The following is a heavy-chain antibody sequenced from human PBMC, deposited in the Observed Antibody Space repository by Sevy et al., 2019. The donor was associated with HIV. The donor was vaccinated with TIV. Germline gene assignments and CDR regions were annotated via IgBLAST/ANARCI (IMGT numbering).Heavy chain of an antibody. J-gene: IGHJ3*02. CDR3: ARPYGSGSWEAFDI. D-gene: IGHD3-10*01. CDR1: GFTFNTYT. Sequence: GGSLRLSCIASGFTFNTYTMNWVRQAPGKGLEWVSSISGSANYIYYADSAKGRFTISRDNAKNSLFLQMNSLRVEDTAVYYCARPYGSGSWEAFDIWGQGTMVTVSS. CDR2: ISGSANYI. V-gene: IGHV3-21*06.